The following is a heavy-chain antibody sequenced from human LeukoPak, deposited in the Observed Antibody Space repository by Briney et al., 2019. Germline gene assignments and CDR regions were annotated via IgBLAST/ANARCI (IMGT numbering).Heavy chain of an antibody. CDR3: AKAITILGVVIGYFDY. J-gene: IGHJ4*02. D-gene: IGHD3-3*01. Sequence: GGSLRLSCAASGFTFSSYAIIWARQAPGKGLEWVSFISGSGGSTYYADSVKGRYTISRDNSKNTLYLQMNSLRAEDTAVYYCAKAITILGVVIGYFDYWGQGTLVTVSS. CDR2: ISGSGGST. CDR1: GFTFSSYA. V-gene: IGHV3-23*01.